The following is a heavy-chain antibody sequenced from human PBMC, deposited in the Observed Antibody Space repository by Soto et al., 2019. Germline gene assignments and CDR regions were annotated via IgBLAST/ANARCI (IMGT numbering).Heavy chain of an antibody. V-gene: IGHV3-30-3*01. CDR3: SREEVGLDY. CDR1: GFTFSSYA. CDR2: ISYDGSNK. J-gene: IGHJ4*02. D-gene: IGHD2-15*01. Sequence: QVQLVESGGGVVQPGRSLRLSCAASGFTFSSYAMHCVRQAPGKGLEWVAVISYDGSNKYYADSVKGRFTISRDNSKNTLYLQMNSLRAEDTAVYYCSREEVGLDYWGQGTLVTVSS.